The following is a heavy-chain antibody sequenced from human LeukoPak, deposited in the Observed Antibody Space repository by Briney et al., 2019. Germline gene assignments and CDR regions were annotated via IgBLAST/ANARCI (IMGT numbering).Heavy chain of an antibody. CDR2: ISSSGSTI. D-gene: IGHD3-10*01. V-gene: IGHV3-48*03. J-gene: IGHJ5*02. CDR3: ARGQRRLITMVRGVLRRVPNWFDP. Sequence: PGGSLSLSCAASGFTLSSYEMNWVRQAPGGGLEWISYISSSGSTIHYADSVKCRFTISRDNAKNSLYLQMNSLRAEDTAVYYCARGQRRLITMVRGVLRRVPNWFDPWGQGTLVTVSS. CDR1: GFTLSSYE.